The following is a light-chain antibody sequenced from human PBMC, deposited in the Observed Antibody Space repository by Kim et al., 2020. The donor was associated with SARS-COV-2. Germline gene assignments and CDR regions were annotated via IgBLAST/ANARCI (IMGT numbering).Light chain of an antibody. CDR2: GAS. CDR1: QSVSSN. V-gene: IGKV3-15*01. J-gene: IGKJ2*03. Sequence: SVSPGERATLSCRASQSVSSNLAWYQQKPGQAPRLLIYGASTRATGIPSRFSGSGSGTGFTLTISSLQPEDFAIYYCQQTFSTQYSFGQGTKLEI. CDR3: QQTFSTQYS.